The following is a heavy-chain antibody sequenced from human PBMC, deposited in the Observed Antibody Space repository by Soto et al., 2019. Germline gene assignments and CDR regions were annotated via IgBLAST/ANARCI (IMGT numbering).Heavy chain of an antibody. CDR2: ISYDGSNK. CDR1: GFTFSSYG. J-gene: IGHJ6*02. V-gene: IGHV3-30*18. D-gene: IGHD1-7*01. CDR3: AKDLLXRNWNYDLNYYYYGMDV. Sequence: PGGSLRLSCAASGFTFSSYGMHWVRQAPGKGLEWVAVISYDGSNKYYADSVKGRFTISRDNSKNTLYLQMNSLRAEDTAVYYCAKDLLXRNWNYDLNYYYYGMDVWGQGTTVTVSS.